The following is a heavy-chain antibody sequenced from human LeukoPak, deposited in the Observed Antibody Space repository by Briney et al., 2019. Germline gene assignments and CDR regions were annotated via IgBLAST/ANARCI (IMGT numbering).Heavy chain of an antibody. J-gene: IGHJ4*02. Sequence: PSETLSLTCAVYGGSFSGYYWSWIRQPPGKGLEWIGYIHYSGSANYNPSIKGRVTLSVDPSKNLLSLKLTSVTAADTGVYYCARLTMPTGPGDYWGQGTLVTVSS. CDR3: ARLTMPTGPGDY. D-gene: IGHD4/OR15-4a*01. CDR1: GGSFSGYY. V-gene: IGHV4-59*08. CDR2: IHYSGSA.